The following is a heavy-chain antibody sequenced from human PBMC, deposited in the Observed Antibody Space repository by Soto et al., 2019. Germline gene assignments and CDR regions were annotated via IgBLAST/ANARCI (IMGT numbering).Heavy chain of an antibody. Sequence: GGSLRLSCAASGFTVSSNYMSWVRQAPGKGLEWVSVIYSGGSTYYADSVKGRFTISRDNSKNTLYLQMNSLRAEDTAVYYCAREGYCSGGSCYSDAFDIWGQGTMVTVSS. D-gene: IGHD2-15*01. CDR3: AREGYCSGGSCYSDAFDI. J-gene: IGHJ3*02. CDR2: IYSGGST. CDR1: GFTVSSNY. V-gene: IGHV3-66*01.